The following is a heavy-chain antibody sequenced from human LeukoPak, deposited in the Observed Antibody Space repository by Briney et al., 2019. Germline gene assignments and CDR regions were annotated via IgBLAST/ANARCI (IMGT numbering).Heavy chain of an antibody. J-gene: IGHJ4*02. CDR3: AKDLWGIVVEFSLDY. CDR2: ISGSGGST. V-gene: IGHV3-23*01. D-gene: IGHD3-22*01. Sequence: GGSLRLSCAASGFTFSSYAMSWVRQAPGKGLEWVSAISGSGGSTYYADSVKGRFTISRDNSKNTLYLQMNSLRAEDTAVYYCAKDLWGIVVEFSLDYWGQGTLVTVSS. CDR1: GFTFSSYA.